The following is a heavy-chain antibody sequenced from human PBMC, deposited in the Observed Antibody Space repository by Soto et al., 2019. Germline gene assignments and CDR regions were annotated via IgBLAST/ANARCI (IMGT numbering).Heavy chain of an antibody. V-gene: IGHV3-11*01. CDR2: ISSSGSTI. Sequence: QVQLVESGGGLVKPGGSLRLSCAASGFTFSDYYMSWIRQAPGKGLEWVSYISSSGSTIYYADSVKGRFTISRDNAKNSLYRQMNSLRAEDTAVYDCARDRAITFGGVIVTRGGRVGDYWGQGTLVTVSS. CDR1: GFTFSDYY. D-gene: IGHD3-16*02. J-gene: IGHJ4*02. CDR3: ARDRAITFGGVIVTRGGRVGDY.